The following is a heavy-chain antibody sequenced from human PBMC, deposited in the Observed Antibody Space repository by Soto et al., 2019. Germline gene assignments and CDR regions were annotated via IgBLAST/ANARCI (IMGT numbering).Heavy chain of an antibody. V-gene: IGHV1-18*01. J-gene: IGHJ4*02. CDR1: GYTFSSYC. CDR3: ARDNGYYDF. Sequence: QVQMVPSGAEVKQPGASVKISCKNSGYTFSSYCINLVRPAPGPGLEWMAWISTTRGKTHYAERVQGRVTVTLDKSARTAFMEMWGLTSDDTAVYFCARDNGYYDFWGQGTLVTVSS. CDR2: ISTTRGKT. D-gene: IGHD2-8*01.